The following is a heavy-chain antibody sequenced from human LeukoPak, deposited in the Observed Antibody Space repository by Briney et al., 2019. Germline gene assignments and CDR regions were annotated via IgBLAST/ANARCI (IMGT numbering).Heavy chain of an antibody. CDR3: AKDPRVGSRVATPCH. CDR1: GLTFSSYA. J-gene: IGHJ4*02. D-gene: IGHD5-24*01. V-gene: IGHV3-23*01. CDR2: ISGSGGST. Sequence: GGSLRLSCAASGLTFSSYAMSWVRQAPGKGLEWVSAISGSGGSTYYADSVKGRFTISRDNSKSTLFLQMNSLRAEDTAVYYCAKDPRVGSRVATPCHWGQGTLVTVSS.